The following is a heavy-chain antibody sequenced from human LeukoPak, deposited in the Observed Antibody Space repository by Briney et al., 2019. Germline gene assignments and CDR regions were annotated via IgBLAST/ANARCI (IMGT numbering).Heavy chain of an antibody. D-gene: IGHD6-6*01. J-gene: IGHJ4*02. CDR2: IYPADSDT. Sequence: GESLKISCKGSGYSFKTYWIGWVRQMRGKGLEWMGIIYPADSDTRYSPSFQGQVTISADKSFNTAYLQWSSLKASDTAMYYCARTESFSSSSGLDYWGQGTLVTVPS. V-gene: IGHV5-51*01. CDR1: GYSFKTYW. CDR3: ARTESFSSSSGLDY.